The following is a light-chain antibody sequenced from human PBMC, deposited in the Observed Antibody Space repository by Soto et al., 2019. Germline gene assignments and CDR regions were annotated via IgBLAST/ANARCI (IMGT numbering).Light chain of an antibody. CDR1: SSDVGGYNY. Sequence: QSALTQPASVSGSPGQSITISCTGTSSDVGGYNYVSWYQQHPGKAPKLMIYEVSNRPSGVSNRFSGSKSGNTASLTISGLQAPDEADYYSSSYTSSSIDYVFGTGTKVTVL. V-gene: IGLV2-14*01. J-gene: IGLJ1*01. CDR2: EVS. CDR3: SSYTSSSIDYV.